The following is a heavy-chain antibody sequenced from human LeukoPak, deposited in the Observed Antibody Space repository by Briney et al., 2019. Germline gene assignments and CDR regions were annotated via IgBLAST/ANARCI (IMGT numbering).Heavy chain of an antibody. V-gene: IGHV1-18*01. CDR2: ISAYNGNT. CDR1: GYTFTSYG. D-gene: IGHD3-3*01. Sequence: ASVKVSCKASGYTFTSYGISWVRQAPGQGLERMGWISAYNGNTNYAQKFQGRVTMTRNTSISTAYMELSSLRSEDTAVYYCARGSWVVTIFGVVIKNGMDVWGQGTTVTVSS. CDR3: ARGSWVVTIFGVVIKNGMDV. J-gene: IGHJ6*02.